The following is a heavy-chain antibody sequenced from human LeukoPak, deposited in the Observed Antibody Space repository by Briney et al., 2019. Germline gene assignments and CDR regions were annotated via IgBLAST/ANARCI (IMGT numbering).Heavy chain of an antibody. D-gene: IGHD2-21*02. Sequence: GGSLRLSCAASGFTFDDYGMTWVRQAPGKGLEWVSYISSSSSTIYYADSVKGRFTISRDNAKNSLYLQMNSLRDEDTAVYYCARAEYCGGDCHFGYWGQGTLVTVSS. CDR1: GFTFDDYG. J-gene: IGHJ4*02. CDR2: ISSSSSTI. CDR3: ARAEYCGGDCHFGY. V-gene: IGHV3-48*02.